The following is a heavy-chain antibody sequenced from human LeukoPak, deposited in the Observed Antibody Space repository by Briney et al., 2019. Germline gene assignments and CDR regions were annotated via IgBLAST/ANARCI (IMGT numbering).Heavy chain of an antibody. D-gene: IGHD5-12*01. V-gene: IGHV4-39*01. CDR3: AFNLSGYNNFDY. CDR1: GGSISSTSKY. CDR2: IDYSGNN. Sequence: PSETLTLTCTVSGGSISSTSKYWVWLAQPQGKELVWIGTIDYSGNNYYNSPLKSRLTISVTTSKTQFALKLGSVTAADTAVYYCAFNLSGYNNFDYWGQGTLVTVSS. J-gene: IGHJ4*02.